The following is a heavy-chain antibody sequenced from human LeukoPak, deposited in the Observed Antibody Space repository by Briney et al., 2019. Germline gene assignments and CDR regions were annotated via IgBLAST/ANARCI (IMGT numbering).Heavy chain of an antibody. Sequence: GASVKVSCKASGYTFTSYGISWVRQAPGQGLEWMGWISAYNGNTNYAQKLQGRVTMTTDTSTSTAYMELSSLRSEDTAVYYCARARGYCSGGSCPFDYWGQGTLVTVSS. D-gene: IGHD2-15*01. J-gene: IGHJ4*02. V-gene: IGHV1-18*01. CDR2: ISAYNGNT. CDR1: GYTFTSYG. CDR3: ARARGYCSGGSCPFDY.